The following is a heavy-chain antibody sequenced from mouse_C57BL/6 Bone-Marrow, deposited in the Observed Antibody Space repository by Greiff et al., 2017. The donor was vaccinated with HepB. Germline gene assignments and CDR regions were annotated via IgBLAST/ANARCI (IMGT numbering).Heavy chain of an antibody. CDR1: GYSFTDYN. CDR3: AINYGRISSWYFDV. CDR2: INPNYGTT. D-gene: IGHD1-1*01. J-gene: IGHJ1*03. V-gene: IGHV1-39*01. Sequence: LVESGPELVKPGASVKISCKASGYSFTDYNMNWVKQSNGKSLEWIGVINPNYGTTSYNQKFKGKVTLTVDQSSSTAYMQLNSLTPEDSAVYYYAINYGRISSWYFDVWGTGTTVTVSS.